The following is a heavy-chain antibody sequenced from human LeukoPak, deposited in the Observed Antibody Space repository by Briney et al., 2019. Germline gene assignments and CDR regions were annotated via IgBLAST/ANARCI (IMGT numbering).Heavy chain of an antibody. CDR3: AREAYYMDV. CDR1: GGTFSSYG. V-gene: IGHV1-8*02. Sequence: ASVKVSCKASGGTFSSYGISWVRQATGQGLEWMGWMSPNSGNTGYAQEFLGRVTMTRNTSISTAYMELSSLRSEDTAVYYCAREAYYMDVWGKGTTVTVSS. J-gene: IGHJ6*03. CDR2: MSPNSGNT.